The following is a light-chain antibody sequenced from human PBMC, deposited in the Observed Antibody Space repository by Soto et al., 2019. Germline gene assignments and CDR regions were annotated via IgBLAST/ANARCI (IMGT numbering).Light chain of an antibody. Sequence: DIQVTQYPSSLSASVGDTVIITCRSGQTIGTYLNWYLQKPGKAPKLQNYAASHLHSGVPSRFSGCGSGTDFTLSIRSLQPEVFAIYYWQECFTSPLAFGGG. CDR1: QTIGTY. J-gene: IGKJ4*01. CDR2: AAS. CDR3: QECFTSPLA. V-gene: IGKV1-39*01.